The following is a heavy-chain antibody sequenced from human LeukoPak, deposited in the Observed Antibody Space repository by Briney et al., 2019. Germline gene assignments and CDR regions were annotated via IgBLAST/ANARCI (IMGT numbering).Heavy chain of an antibody. V-gene: IGHV3-11*01. D-gene: IGHD3-3*01. CDR1: GLTFSDYY. J-gene: IGHJ4*02. CDR3: ASYDFWSGYYFDY. CDR2: ISSSGSTI. Sequence: GGSLRLSCAASGLTFSDYYMSWIRQAPGKGLEWVSYISSSGSTIYYADSVKGRFTISRDNAKNSLYLQMNSLRAEDTAVYYCASYDFWSGYYFDYWGQGTLVTVSS.